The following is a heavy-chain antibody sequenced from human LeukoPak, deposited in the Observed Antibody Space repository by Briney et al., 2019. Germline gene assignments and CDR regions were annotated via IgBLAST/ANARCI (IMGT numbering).Heavy chain of an antibody. V-gene: IGHV4-4*07. CDR1: GDSISPYS. D-gene: IGHD2-21*01. J-gene: IGHJ5*02. Sequence: PSDTLSLTCTVSGDSISPYSWRWLRQPAGKGLEWIGRIYASGTPHSGPSLRSRVTMSVATSKNQCSLKLTSVTAADTSVFFCARNHIVTGTCFASSGPGTLVTVSS. CDR3: ARNHIVTGTCFAS. CDR2: IYASGTP.